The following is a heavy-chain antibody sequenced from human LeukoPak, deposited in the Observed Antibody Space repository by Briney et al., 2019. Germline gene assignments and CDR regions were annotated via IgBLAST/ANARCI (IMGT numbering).Heavy chain of an antibody. Sequence: KPSETLSLTCTVSGGSISSYYWSWIRQPPGKGLEWIGYIYYSGSTNYNPSLKSRVTISVDTSKNQFSLKLSSVTAADTAVYYCARDKVVPAAIYYYYYMDVWGKGTMVTVSS. J-gene: IGHJ6*03. CDR2: IYYSGST. V-gene: IGHV4-59*01. CDR1: GGSISSYY. D-gene: IGHD2-2*01. CDR3: ARDKVVPAAIYYYYYMDV.